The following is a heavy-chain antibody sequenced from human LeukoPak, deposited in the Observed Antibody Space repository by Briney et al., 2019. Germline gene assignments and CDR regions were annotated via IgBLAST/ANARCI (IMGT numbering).Heavy chain of an antibody. D-gene: IGHD3-10*01. V-gene: IGHV4-59*01. CDR3: ARDVRSRPPGLLWFGEPDNWFDP. Sequence: SETLSLTCTVSGGSISSYYWSWLRQPPGKGLEWIGYIYYSGSTNYNPSLKSRVTISVDTSKNQFSLKRSSVTAADTAVYYCARDVRSRPPGLLWFGEPDNWFDPWGQGTLVTVSS. CDR1: GGSISSYY. CDR2: IYYSGST. J-gene: IGHJ5*02.